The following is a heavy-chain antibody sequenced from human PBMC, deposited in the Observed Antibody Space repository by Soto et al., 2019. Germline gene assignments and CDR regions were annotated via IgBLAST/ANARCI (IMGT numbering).Heavy chain of an antibody. CDR3: ARQKMKGGHYVWGSYRLYYFDY. D-gene: IGHD3-16*02. CDR2: ISSSGSTI. CDR1: GFTFSDYY. J-gene: IGHJ4*02. Sequence: GGSLRLSCAASGFTFSDYYMSWIRQAPGKGLEWVSYISSSGSTIYYADSVKGRFTISRDNAKNSLYLQMNSLRAEDTAVYYCARQKMKGGHYVWGSYRLYYFDYWGQGTLVTVSS. V-gene: IGHV3-11*01.